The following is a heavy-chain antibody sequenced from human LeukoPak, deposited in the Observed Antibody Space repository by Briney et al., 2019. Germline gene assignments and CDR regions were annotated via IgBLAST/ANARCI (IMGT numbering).Heavy chain of an antibody. CDR2: INSDGINT. CDR1: GFTFSNYW. J-gene: IGHJ6*03. V-gene: IGHV3-74*01. CDR3: ARDLTDPPYYYYYIDV. Sequence: AGGSLRLSCAASGFTFSNYWMHWVRQAPGKGLVWVSRINSDGINTSYADSVKGRFTISRDNAKNSLYLQMNSLRAEDTAVYYCARDLTDPPYYYYYIDVWGKGTTVTISS.